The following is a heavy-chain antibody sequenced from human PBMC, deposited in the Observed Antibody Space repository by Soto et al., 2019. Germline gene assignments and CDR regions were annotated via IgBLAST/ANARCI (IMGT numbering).Heavy chain of an antibody. V-gene: IGHV4-4*07. CDR1: GGSISSYY. Sequence: SETLSLTCTVSGGSISSYYWCWTRQPAGKGLEWIGRFYPTGKTNYNPSLQSRLTMSADTSRNQFSLNLTSVTAADTAVYYCARCGLDYGMGVWGQGTTDAVSS. D-gene: IGHD3-16*01. CDR3: ARCGLDYGMGV. CDR2: FYPTGKT. J-gene: IGHJ6*02.